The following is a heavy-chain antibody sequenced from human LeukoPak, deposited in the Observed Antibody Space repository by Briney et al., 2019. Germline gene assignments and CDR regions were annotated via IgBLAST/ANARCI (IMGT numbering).Heavy chain of an antibody. CDR3: AGGTEANWGSFDY. CDR2: IIPIFGTA. J-gene: IGHJ4*02. CDR1: GGTFSSYA. D-gene: IGHD7-27*01. V-gene: IGHV1-69*13. Sequence: SVKVSCKASGGTFSSYAISWVRQAPGQGLEWMGGIIPIFGTANYAQKFQGRVTITADESTSTAYMELSSLRSEDTAVYYCAGGTEANWGSFDYWGQGTLVTVSS.